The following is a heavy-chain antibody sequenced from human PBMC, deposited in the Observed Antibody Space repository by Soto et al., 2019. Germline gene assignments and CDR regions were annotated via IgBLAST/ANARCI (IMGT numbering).Heavy chain of an antibody. CDR1: GDSVSSNTAS. Sequence: LSLTCAISGDSVSSNTASWNWIRQSPSRGLEWLGRTYFRSRWYNDYAVSVKSRIIINPDTSNNQFSLQLNSVTPEDTAVYFCAKGDNLGPKTGYAFDPWGQGIMVTVSS. CDR2: TYFRSRWYN. V-gene: IGHV6-1*01. CDR3: AKGDNLGPKTGYAFDP. D-gene: IGHD5-12*01. J-gene: IGHJ5*02.